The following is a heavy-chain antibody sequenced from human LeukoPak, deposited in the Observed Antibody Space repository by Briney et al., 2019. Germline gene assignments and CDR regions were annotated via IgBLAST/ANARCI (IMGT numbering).Heavy chain of an antibody. CDR1: GGSISSYY. CDR3: ASEMVITSYYFDY. J-gene: IGHJ4*02. D-gene: IGHD3-22*01. V-gene: IGHV4-59*08. CDR2: IYYSGST. Sequence: SETLSLTCTVSGGSISSYYWSWIRQPAGKGLEWIGYIYYSGSTNYNPSLKSRVTISVDTSKNQFSLKLSSVTAADTAVYYCASEMVITSYYFDYWGQGTLVTVSS.